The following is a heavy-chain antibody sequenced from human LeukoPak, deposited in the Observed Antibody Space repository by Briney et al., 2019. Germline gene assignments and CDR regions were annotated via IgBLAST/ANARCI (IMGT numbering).Heavy chain of an antibody. CDR2: VNPNSGNT. D-gene: IGHD1-1*01. Sequence: ASVKVSCKASGYTFSTCDINWVRQATGQGLEWMGWVNPNSGNTGFAHKFQGRVTLTRDTSISTAHMELSSLRSEDTAVYYCARVLGSISHWGQGTLVTVSS. V-gene: IGHV1-8*01. CDR1: GYTFSTCD. CDR3: ARVLGSISH. J-gene: IGHJ4*02.